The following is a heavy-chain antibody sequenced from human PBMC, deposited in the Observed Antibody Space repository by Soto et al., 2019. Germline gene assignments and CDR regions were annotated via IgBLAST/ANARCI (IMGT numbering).Heavy chain of an antibody. Sequence: SETLSLTCTVSGGSISSYYWSWIRQPPGKGLEWIGYIYYSGSTNYNPSLKSRVTISVDTSKNQFSLKLSSVTAADTAVYYCARHRIEGYGGNSPYYYYYGMDVWGQGTTVTVSS. CDR2: IYYSGST. D-gene: IGHD4-17*01. V-gene: IGHV4-59*01. CDR3: ARHRIEGYGGNSPYYYYYGMDV. CDR1: GGSISSYY. J-gene: IGHJ6*02.